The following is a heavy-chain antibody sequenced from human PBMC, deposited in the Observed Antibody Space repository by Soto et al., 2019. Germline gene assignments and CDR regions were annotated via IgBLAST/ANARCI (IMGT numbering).Heavy chain of an antibody. CDR1: GGSISSGGYY. V-gene: IGHV4-31*03. CDR2: IYYSGST. CDR3: ARGIGYCSSTSCYASDFQH. Sequence: SATLSLTCTVSGGSISSGGYYWSWIRQHPGKGLEWIGYIYYSGSTYYNPSLKSRVTISVETSKNQFSLKLSSVTAADTAVYYCARGIGYCSSTSCYASDFQHWGQGTLVTVSS. D-gene: IGHD2-2*01. J-gene: IGHJ1*01.